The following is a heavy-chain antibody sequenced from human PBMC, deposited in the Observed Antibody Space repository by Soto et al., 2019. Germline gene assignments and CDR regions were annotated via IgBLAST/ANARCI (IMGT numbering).Heavy chain of an antibody. D-gene: IGHD3-16*02. J-gene: IGHJ3*02. CDR2: IRSKANSYAT. CDR3: TRAAVKGAFDI. V-gene: IGHV3-73*01. Sequence: EVQLVDSGGGLVQPGGSLKLSCAASGFTFSGSAMHWVRQASGKGLEWVGRIRSKANSYATAYAASVKGRFTISRDDSKNTAYLQMNRLKTEDTAVYYCTRAAVKGAFDIWGQGTMVTVSS. CDR1: GFTFSGSA.